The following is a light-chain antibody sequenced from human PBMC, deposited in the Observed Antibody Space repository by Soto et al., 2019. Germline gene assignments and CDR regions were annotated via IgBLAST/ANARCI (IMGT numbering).Light chain of an antibody. J-gene: IGKJ2*01. Sequence: DIQMTQSPSPLSASVGDRVTITCRATQSISSYLNWYQQKPGKAPKLLIYAASSLQSGAPSRLSGSGSGTDFTLTISSLQPEDFATYYCQQSYSTPYTFGQGTKLEIK. CDR1: QSISSY. CDR3: QQSYSTPYT. CDR2: AAS. V-gene: IGKV1-39*01.